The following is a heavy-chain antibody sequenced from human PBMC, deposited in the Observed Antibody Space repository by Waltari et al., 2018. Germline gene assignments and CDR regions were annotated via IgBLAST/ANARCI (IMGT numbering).Heavy chain of an antibody. J-gene: IGHJ4*02. V-gene: IGHV1-2*06. CDR3: ATLEPEYYFDY. CDR1: GYTFTGYY. CDR2: INPNSCGT. D-gene: IGHD1-1*01. Sequence: QVQLVQSGAEVKKPGASVKVSCKASGYTFTGYYMHWGRQAPGQGLEWVGRINPNSCGTNYAQKFQGRVTMTRDTSISTAYMELSRLRSDDTAVYYCATLEPEYYFDYWGQGTLVTVSS.